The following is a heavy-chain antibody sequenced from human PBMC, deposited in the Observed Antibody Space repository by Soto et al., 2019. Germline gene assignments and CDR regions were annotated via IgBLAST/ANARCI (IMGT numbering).Heavy chain of an antibody. CDR2: LWYDGSNT. CDR1: GFTFNTFG. Sequence: VQLLESGGGLVQPGGSLRLSCSASGFTFNTFGMHWLRQAPGKGLEWVSLLWYDGSNTYYADSVKGRFTISRDNSKNTMYLQMNSLRVEDTAMYYCARERAVTGGTYYFDRWGQGTLVTVSA. D-gene: IGHD6-19*01. V-gene: IGHV3-33*01. J-gene: IGHJ4*02. CDR3: ARERAVTGGTYYFDR.